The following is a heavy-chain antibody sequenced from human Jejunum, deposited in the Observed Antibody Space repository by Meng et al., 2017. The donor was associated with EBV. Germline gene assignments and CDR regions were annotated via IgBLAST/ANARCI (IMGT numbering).Heavy chain of an antibody. J-gene: IGHJ4*02. V-gene: IGHV2-5*02. D-gene: IGHD3-16*01. CDR1: WFSISTNGVV. Sequence: QSPLADSAPTQVTPTQTLTLTCTLSWFSISTNGVVVGWIRQLPGKAPEWLALIYWDNDKFYNPSLKSRLTIAKDTSKNQVVLTVTSMDPVDTAIYYCAHRRYLRGSWSFGDFDYWGQGTLVTVSS. CDR3: AHRRYLRGSWSFGDFDY. CDR2: IYWDNDK.